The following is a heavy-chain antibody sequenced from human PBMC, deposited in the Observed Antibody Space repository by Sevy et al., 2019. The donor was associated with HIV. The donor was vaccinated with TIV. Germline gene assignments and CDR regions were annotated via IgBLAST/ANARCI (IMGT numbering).Heavy chain of an antibody. CDR2: ISSDGNNM. V-gene: IGHV3-11*01. CDR1: GFTFSDYY. D-gene: IGHD3-22*01. J-gene: IGHJ2*01. CDR3: ARDRRGDSSGYYYWYFDH. Sequence: GGSLRLSCAASGFTFSDYYISWLRQAPGKGLEWVSYISSDGNNMFYADTVKGRFTIARDNAKKSLFLQMNSLRAEDTAVYYCARDRRGDSSGYYYWYFDHWGRGTLVTVSS.